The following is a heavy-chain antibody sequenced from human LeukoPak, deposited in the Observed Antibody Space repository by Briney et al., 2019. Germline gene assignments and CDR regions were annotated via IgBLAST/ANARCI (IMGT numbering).Heavy chain of an antibody. J-gene: IGHJ6*03. CDR2: INHSGST. V-gene: IGHV4-34*01. CDR1: GGSFCGYY. D-gene: IGHD3-16*01. Sequence: PSETLSLTCAVYGGSFCGYYWRGLRQPPGEGREWIGEINHSGSTNYNPSLKTPVTISVDTSTHQFSLKLSSVTAADTAVYYCARGRFGGYLLWDYYYYMDVWGKGTTVTVSS. CDR3: ARGRFGGYLLWDYYYYMDV.